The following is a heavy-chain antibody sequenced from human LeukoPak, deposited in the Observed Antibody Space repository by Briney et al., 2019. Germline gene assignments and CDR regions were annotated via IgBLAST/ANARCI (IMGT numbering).Heavy chain of an antibody. CDR3: ARRRELAPVDYYYYYGMDV. CDR1: GYSFTSYW. CDR2: IYPGDYDT. D-gene: IGHD1-26*01. V-gene: IGHV5-51*01. Sequence: GESLKISCKGSGYSFTSYWIGWGRQMPGKGLEWMGIIYPGDYDTRYSPSFQGQVTISADKSISTAYLQWSRLKASNSAMSYCARRRELAPVDYYYYYGMDVWGQGTTVTVSS. J-gene: IGHJ6*01.